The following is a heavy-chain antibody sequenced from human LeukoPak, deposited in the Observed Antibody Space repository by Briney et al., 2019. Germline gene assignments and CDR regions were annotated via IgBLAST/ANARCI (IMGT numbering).Heavy chain of an antibody. D-gene: IGHD4-17*01. V-gene: IGHV1-69*04. CDR3: ARDSVAAYGDVSGAVYFDY. CDR1: GGTFSSYA. J-gene: IGHJ4*02. Sequence: GASVKVSCKASGGTFSSYAISWVRQAPGQGLEWMGRIIPILGIANYAQKFQGRVTITADKSTSTAYMELSSLRSEDTAVYYCARDSVAAYGDVSGAVYFDYWGQGTLVTVSS. CDR2: IIPILGIA.